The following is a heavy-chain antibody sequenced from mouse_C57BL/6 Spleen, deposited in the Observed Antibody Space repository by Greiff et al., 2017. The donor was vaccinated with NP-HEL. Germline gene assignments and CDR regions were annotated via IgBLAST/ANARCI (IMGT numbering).Heavy chain of an antibody. V-gene: IGHV10-1*01. Sequence: EVQLVESGGGLVQPKGSLKLSCAASGFSFNTYAMNWVRQAPGKGLEWVARIRSKSNNYATYYADSVKDRFTISRDDSESMLYLQMNNLKTEDTAMYYCVTAYYSNYYAMDYWGQGTSVTVSS. J-gene: IGHJ4*01. CDR2: IRSKSNNYAT. D-gene: IGHD2-5*01. CDR1: GFSFNTYA. CDR3: VTAYYSNYYAMDY.